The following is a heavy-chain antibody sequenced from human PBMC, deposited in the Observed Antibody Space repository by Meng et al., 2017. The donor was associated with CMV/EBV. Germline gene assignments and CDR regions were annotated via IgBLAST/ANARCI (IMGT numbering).Heavy chain of an antibody. D-gene: IGHD3-10*01. CDR1: GYTFTSYG. Sequence: VELVQSGAEVKKPGASGKVSCKASGYTFTSYGISWVRQAPGQGLEWMGWISAYNGNTNYAQKLQGRVTMTTDTSTSTAYMELRSLRSDDTAVYYCAAYPQTMVRGVALWGAFDYWGQGTLVTVSS. V-gene: IGHV1-18*01. CDR3: AAYPQTMVRGVALWGAFDY. CDR2: ISAYNGNT. J-gene: IGHJ4*02.